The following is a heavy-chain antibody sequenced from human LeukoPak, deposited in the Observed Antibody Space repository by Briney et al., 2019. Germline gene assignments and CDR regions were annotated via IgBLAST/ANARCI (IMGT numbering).Heavy chain of an antibody. J-gene: IGHJ4*01. CDR3: VRYSSGWPFDY. V-gene: IGHV4-39*01. Sequence: SETLSLTCAVSGGSISESGYSWGWIRQPPGKGLEWIGRIFSSGNTYYNPSLNSRVSMSVDTSQNQFSLKLNSVTAADTAVYFCVRYSSGWPFDYWGRGSLVTVSS. D-gene: IGHD6-19*01. CDR2: IFSSGNT. CDR1: GGSISESGYS.